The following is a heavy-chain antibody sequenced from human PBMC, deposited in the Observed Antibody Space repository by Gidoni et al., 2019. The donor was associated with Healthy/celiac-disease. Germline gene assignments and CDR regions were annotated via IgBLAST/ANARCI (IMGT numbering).Heavy chain of an antibody. CDR1: GFTFSSYA. Sequence: EVQLLESGGGLVQPGGSLRLSCAASGFTFSSYAMSWVRQAPGKGLEWVSAISGSGGSTYYADSVKGRFTISRDNSKNTLYLQMNSLRAEDTAVYYCAKDRARFLEWLLLFDPWGQGTLVTVSS. V-gene: IGHV3-23*01. D-gene: IGHD3-3*01. J-gene: IGHJ5*02. CDR2: ISGSGGST. CDR3: AKDRARFLEWLLLFDP.